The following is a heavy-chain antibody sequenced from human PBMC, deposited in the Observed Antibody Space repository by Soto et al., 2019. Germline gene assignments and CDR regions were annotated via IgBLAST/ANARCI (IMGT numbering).Heavy chain of an antibody. Sequence: ALVKVSCKASGYTFTSYYMHLVRQAPGQGLEWMGIINPSGGSTSYAQKFQGRVTMTRDTSTSTVYMELSSLRSEDTAVYYCARDYSNYVFPEGYYYYYGMDVWGQGTTVTVSS. CDR2: INPSGGST. J-gene: IGHJ6*02. V-gene: IGHV1-46*01. CDR1: GYTFTSYY. D-gene: IGHD4-4*01. CDR3: ARDYSNYVFPEGYYYYYGMDV.